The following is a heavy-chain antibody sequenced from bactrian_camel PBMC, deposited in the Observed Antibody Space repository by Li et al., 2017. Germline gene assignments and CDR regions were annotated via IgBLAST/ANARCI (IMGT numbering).Heavy chain of an antibody. D-gene: IGHD2*01. CDR2: IYGAGDST. CDR3: VRDGVDFRVVVTGTTFGY. Sequence: QLVESGGGLVQPGGSLRLSCAASEFAFNSYWMYWVRQAPGKGLEWVSSIYGAGDSTYYADPLKGRFTISRDNAKNAVYLQMNSLKPEDTAVYYCVRDGVDFRVVVTGTTFGYWGQGTQVTVS. J-gene: IGHJ6*01. CDR1: EFAFNSYW. V-gene: IGHV3S25*01.